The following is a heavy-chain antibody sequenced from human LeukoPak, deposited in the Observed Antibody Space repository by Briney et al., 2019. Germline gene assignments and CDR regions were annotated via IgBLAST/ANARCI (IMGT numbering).Heavy chain of an antibody. Sequence: GGSLRLSCAASGFTFSSYWMSWVRQAPGKGLEWVANIKQDGSEKYYVDSVKGRFTISRDNAKNSLYLQMNSLRAEDTAVYYCARDQGTSYYGMDAWGKGTTVTVSS. CDR2: IKQDGSEK. D-gene: IGHD2-2*01. V-gene: IGHV3-7*03. J-gene: IGHJ6*04. CDR1: GFTFSSYW. CDR3: ARDQGTSYYGMDA.